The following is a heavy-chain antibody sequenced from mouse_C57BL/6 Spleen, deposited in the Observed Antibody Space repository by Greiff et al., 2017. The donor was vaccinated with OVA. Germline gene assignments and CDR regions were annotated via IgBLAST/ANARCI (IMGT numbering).Heavy chain of an antibody. Sequence: DVMLVESGGGLVKPGGSLKLSCAASGFTFSSYTMSWVRQTPEKRLEWVATISGGGGNTYYPDSVKGRFTISRDNAKNTLYLQMSSLRSEDTALYYCARPLYGSSYDWFAYWGQGTLVTVSA. CDR2: ISGGGGNT. D-gene: IGHD1-1*01. J-gene: IGHJ3*01. CDR3: ARPLYGSSYDWFAY. CDR1: GFTFSSYT. V-gene: IGHV5-9*01.